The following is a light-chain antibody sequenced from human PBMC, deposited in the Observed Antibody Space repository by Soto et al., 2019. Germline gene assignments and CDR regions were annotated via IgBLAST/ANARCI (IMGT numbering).Light chain of an antibody. CDR2: DAS. V-gene: IGKV3-11*01. CDR3: HQYGSSVRA. CDR1: QSVSID. J-gene: IGKJ1*01. Sequence: IVLTQSPATLSLSPGERATLSCRASQSVSIDLAWYQQKPGQAPRLLIYDASNRATGIAARFSGGGSGTDFTLTISSPEPEDFAVYYCHQYGSSVRAFGQGTKLEIK.